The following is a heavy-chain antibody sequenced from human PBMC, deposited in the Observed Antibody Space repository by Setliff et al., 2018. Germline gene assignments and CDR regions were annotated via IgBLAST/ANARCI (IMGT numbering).Heavy chain of an antibody. CDR1: GGSISSYY. Sequence: SDTLSLTCTVSGGSISSYYWSWIRQPPGKGLEWIGYIYASGSTNYNPSLKSRVTLSVDTSKNQFSLKVSSVTAADTAVYYCARAPPNRYSGSYEYFYMDVWGKGTTVTV. CDR3: ARAPPNRYSGSYEYFYMDV. CDR2: IYASGST. D-gene: IGHD1-26*01. J-gene: IGHJ6*03. V-gene: IGHV4-4*08.